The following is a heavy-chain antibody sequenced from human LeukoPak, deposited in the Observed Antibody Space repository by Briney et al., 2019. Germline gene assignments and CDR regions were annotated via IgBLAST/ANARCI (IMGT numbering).Heavy chain of an antibody. J-gene: IGHJ4*02. D-gene: IGHD3-10*01. CDR2: IQTDGSDK. CDR3: ARGARGSGTASDY. Sequence: GGSLRLSCAGSGFTFSSFGMHWVRQAPGKGLEWVIFIQTDGSDKYYADSVKGRFTISRDNAKNTLHLQMNSLRAEDTAVYYCARGARGSGTASDYWGQGTLVTVSS. V-gene: IGHV3-30*02. CDR1: GFTFSSFG.